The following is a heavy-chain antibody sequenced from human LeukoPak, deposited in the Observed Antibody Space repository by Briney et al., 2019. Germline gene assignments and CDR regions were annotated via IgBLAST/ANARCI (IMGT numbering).Heavy chain of an antibody. D-gene: IGHD5-12*01. J-gene: IGHJ6*02. CDR3: VKGGHKLDIQTTHYYYGLDV. CDR2: VESDASRT. Sequence: GGSLRLSCVASGFTLSDHWMYWVRQGPSRGLAHVSRVESDASRTTYADSVKSRFTISRDDAKNTMYLQMNSLRVEDTAVYYCVKGGHKLDIQTTHYYYGLDVWGQGTTVAVS. CDR1: GFTLSDHW. V-gene: IGHV3-74*03.